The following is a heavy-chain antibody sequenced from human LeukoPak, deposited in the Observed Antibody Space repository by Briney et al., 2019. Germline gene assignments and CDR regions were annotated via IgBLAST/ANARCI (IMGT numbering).Heavy chain of an antibody. D-gene: IGHD5-12*01. CDR3: AKETYSGYDFGDY. CDR1: GFTFSDHY. J-gene: IGHJ4*02. CDR2: SRNKANRYTT. Sequence: GGSLRLSCAASGFTFSDHYMDWVRQAPGKGLEWVGRSRNKANRYTTEYAASVQGRFTISRDDSKNSLYLQMNNLKTEDTAVYYCAKETYSGYDFGDYWGQGTLVTVSS. V-gene: IGHV3-72*01.